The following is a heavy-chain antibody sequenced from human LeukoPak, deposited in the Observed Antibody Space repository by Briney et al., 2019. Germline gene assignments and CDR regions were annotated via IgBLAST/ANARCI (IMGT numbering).Heavy chain of an antibody. CDR1: RFTFSSYS. Sequence: PGGSLRLSCAASRFTFSSYSMNWVRQAPGKGLEWVSSISTSSIYIYYADSVKGRFTISRDNAKNSLYLQMNNLRAEDTAVYYCARHALSDILTGYSDYWGQGTLVTVSS. D-gene: IGHD3-9*01. CDR2: ISTSSIYI. J-gene: IGHJ4*02. V-gene: IGHV3-21*01. CDR3: ARHALSDILTGYSDY.